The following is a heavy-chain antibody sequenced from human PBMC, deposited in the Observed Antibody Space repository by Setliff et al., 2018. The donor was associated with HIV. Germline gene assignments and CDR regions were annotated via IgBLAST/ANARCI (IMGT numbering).Heavy chain of an antibody. CDR1: GGSITGHY. J-gene: IGHJ6*03. CDR2: IHYSGSS. V-gene: IGHV4-59*11. D-gene: IGHD6-6*01. CDR3: ARPYSSSSYYYFHMDV. Sequence: KTSETLSLTCTVSGGSITGHYWSWIRQPPGKGLEWIGYIHYSGSSNYNPSLKSRVSVSVDTSKKQVSLKLNSVTAADTAVYYCARPYSSSSYYYFHMDVWGKGTAVTVS.